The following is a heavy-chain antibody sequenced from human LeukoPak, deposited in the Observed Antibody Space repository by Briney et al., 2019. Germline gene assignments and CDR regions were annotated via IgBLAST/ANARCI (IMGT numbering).Heavy chain of an antibody. Sequence: GGSLRLSCAASGFTVSSNYMTWVRQAPGKGLEWVSGISPSGGITYYTDSVKGRFTISRDDAKKSLYLQMNSLRAEDTAVYFCARFAEVYYYVDVWGTGTTVIVSS. V-gene: IGHV3-48*04. CDR1: GFTVSSNY. CDR3: ARFAEVYYYVDV. CDR2: ISPSGGIT. D-gene: IGHD2-21*01. J-gene: IGHJ6*03.